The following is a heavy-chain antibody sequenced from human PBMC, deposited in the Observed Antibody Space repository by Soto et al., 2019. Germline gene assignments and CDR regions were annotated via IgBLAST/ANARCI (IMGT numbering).Heavy chain of an antibody. D-gene: IGHD6-6*01. CDR1: GGSISSGDYY. CDR3: ARANLRGGGSSSDY. V-gene: IGHV4-30-4*01. Sequence: LSLTCTVSGGSISSGDYYWSWIRQPPGKGLEWIGYIYYSGSTYYNPSLKSRVTISVDTSKNQFSLKLSSVTAADTAVYYCARANLRGGGSSSDYWGQGTLVTVSS. CDR2: IYYSGST. J-gene: IGHJ4*02.